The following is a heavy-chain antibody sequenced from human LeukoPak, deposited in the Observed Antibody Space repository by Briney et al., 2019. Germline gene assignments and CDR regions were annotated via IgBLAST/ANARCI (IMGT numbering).Heavy chain of an antibody. Sequence: GGSLRLSCAASGFTFSSYWMHWVRQSPGKGLEWVSAISGSGGSTYYADSVKGRFTISRDNSKNTLYLQMNSLRAEDTAVYYCAKGGYDFWSGYSYYFDYWGQGTLVTVSS. CDR1: GFTFSSYW. J-gene: IGHJ4*02. D-gene: IGHD3-3*01. CDR2: ISGSGGST. V-gene: IGHV3-23*01. CDR3: AKGGYDFWSGYSYYFDY.